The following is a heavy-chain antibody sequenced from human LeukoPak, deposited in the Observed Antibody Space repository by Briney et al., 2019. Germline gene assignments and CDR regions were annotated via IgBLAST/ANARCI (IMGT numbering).Heavy chain of an antibody. J-gene: IGHJ4*02. CDR2: INHGGGT. Sequence: SDTLSLTCAVYGGPFSGYYWSWIRQPPGKGLEWIGEINHGGGTNYNPSLKSRVTISVDTSKNQFSLKLSSVTAADTAVYYCARGRLFVVDWGQGTLVTVSS. V-gene: IGHV4-34*01. D-gene: IGHD6-6*01. CDR3: ARGRLFVVD. CDR1: GGPFSGYY.